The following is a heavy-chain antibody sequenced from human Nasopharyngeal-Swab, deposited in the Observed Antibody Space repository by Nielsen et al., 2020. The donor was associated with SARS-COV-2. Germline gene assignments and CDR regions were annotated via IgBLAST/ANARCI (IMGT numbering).Heavy chain of an antibody. CDR1: GFPFSGYA. Sequence: ESLKVSCAASGFPFSGYAMSWVRQAPGKGLEWVSAIGGTGGSTYYADSVKGQFTISRDNSKNTLYLQMNSLRAEDTAVYYCAKSRGLNWFDPWGQGTLVTVSS. CDR2: IGGTGGST. J-gene: IGHJ5*02. D-gene: IGHD3-10*01. V-gene: IGHV3-23*01. CDR3: AKSRGLNWFDP.